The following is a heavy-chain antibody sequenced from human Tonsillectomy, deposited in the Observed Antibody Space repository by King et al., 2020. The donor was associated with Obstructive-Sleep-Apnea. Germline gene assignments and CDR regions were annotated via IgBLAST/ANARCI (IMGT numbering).Heavy chain of an antibody. CDR1: GFTVSSIY. J-gene: IGHJ4*02. CDR3: AGGPPSSSLAAPKGVDY. Sequence: VQLVESGGGLVQPGGSLRLSCAASGFTVSSIYMNWVRQAPGKGLEWVSVIYTGGSTYYADSVKGRFTVSRDNSKNTLYLPMNSLRAEDTALYYCAGGPPSSSLAAPKGVDYWGQGTLVTVSS. V-gene: IGHV3-66*01. D-gene: IGHD3-16*01. CDR2: IYTGGST.